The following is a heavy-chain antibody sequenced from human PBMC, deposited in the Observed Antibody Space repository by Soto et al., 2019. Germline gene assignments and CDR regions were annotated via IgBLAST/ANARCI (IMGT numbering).Heavy chain of an antibody. Sequence: GGSLRLSCAASGFTFSSYSMNWVRQAPGKGLEWVSYISSSSSTIYYADTVKGRFTISRDNSKNSLYLQMNSLRAEDTAVYYCARDLGSSWYPEYFQHWGQGTLVTVSS. D-gene: IGHD6-13*01. CDR1: GFTFSSYS. J-gene: IGHJ1*01. CDR3: ARDLGSSWYPEYFQH. CDR2: ISSSSSTI. V-gene: IGHV3-48*01.